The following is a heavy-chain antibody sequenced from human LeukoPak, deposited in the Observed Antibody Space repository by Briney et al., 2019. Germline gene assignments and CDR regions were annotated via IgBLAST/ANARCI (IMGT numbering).Heavy chain of an antibody. CDR1: GGSIRSYY. Sequence: TLSLTCTVSGGSIRSYYWSWIRQPPGKGLEWIGYIYYSGSTNYNPSLKSRVSISVDTSKNQFSLKLSSVTAADTAVYYCARTGSTVTMLYPFDHWGQGTLVTVSS. V-gene: IGHV4-59*01. CDR3: ARTGSTVTMLYPFDH. D-gene: IGHD4-17*01. J-gene: IGHJ4*02. CDR2: IYYSGST.